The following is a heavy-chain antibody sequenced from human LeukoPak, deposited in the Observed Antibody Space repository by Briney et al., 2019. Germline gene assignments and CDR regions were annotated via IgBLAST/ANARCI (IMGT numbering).Heavy chain of an antibody. CDR2: IKQEGSEK. CDR1: GFTFSSYW. Sequence: GGSLRLSCAASGFTFSSYWMSWVRQAPGKGLEWVANIKQEGSEKYYVDSVKGRFTISRDNAKNSLYLQMNSLRAEDTAVYYCARCAGVGATLTYYYYYGMDVWGQGTTVTVSS. CDR3: ARCAGVGATLTYYYYYGMDV. J-gene: IGHJ6*02. D-gene: IGHD1-26*01. V-gene: IGHV3-7*01.